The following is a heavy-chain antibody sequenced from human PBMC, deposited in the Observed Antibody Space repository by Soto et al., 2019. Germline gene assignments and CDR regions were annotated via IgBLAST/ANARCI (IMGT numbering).Heavy chain of an antibody. CDR2: IIPIFGTA. Sequence: SVKVSCTASGYTFTSYGISWVRQAPGQGLEWMGGIIPIFGTANYAQKFQGRVTITADESTSTAYMELSSLRSEDTAVYYCARGRQQLVTLYFYYGMDVWGQGTTVTFSS. V-gene: IGHV1-69*13. D-gene: IGHD6-13*01. J-gene: IGHJ6*02. CDR1: GYTFTSYG. CDR3: ARGRQQLVTLYFYYGMDV.